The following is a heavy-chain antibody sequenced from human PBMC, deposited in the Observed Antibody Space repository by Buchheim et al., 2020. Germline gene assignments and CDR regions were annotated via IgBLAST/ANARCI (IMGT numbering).Heavy chain of an antibody. CDR1: GGSFSGYY. D-gene: IGHD3-22*01. CDR3: ARFLRDDSSGYPLTGEYYFDY. Sequence: QVQLQQWGAGLLKPSETLSLTCAVYGGSFSGYYWSWIRQPPGKGLEWIGEINHSGSTNYNQSLKSRVTISVDTSKNQFSLKLSSVTAADTAVYYCARFLRDDSSGYPLTGEYYFDYWGQGTL. CDR2: INHSGST. V-gene: IGHV4-34*01. J-gene: IGHJ4*02.